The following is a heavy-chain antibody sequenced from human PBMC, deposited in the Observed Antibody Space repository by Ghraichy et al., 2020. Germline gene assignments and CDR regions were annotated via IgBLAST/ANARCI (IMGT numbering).Heavy chain of an antibody. J-gene: IGHJ5*02. CDR1: GFTFSSYA. CDR3: AKTRPLYSSCWYWWFDP. D-gene: IGHD6-19*01. CDR2: ISGSGGST. V-gene: IGHV3-23*01. Sequence: GGSLRLSCAASGFTFSSYAMSWVRQAPGKGLEWVSAISGSGGSTYYADSVKGRFTISRDNSKNTLYLQMNSLRAEDTAVYYCAKTRPLYSSCWYWWFDPWGQGTLVTVSS.